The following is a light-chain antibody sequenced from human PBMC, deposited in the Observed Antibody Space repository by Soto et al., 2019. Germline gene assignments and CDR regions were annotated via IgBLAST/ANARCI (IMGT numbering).Light chain of an antibody. CDR3: QRYGSSPWT. J-gene: IGKJ1*01. V-gene: IGKV3-20*01. CDR1: LSVSSSY. Sequence: EIVLTQSPGTLSLSPGERATLSCRATLSVSSSYLAWYQQKPGQAPRLLIYGASSRATGIPDRFSGSGSGTDFTLTISRLEPEDFAVYYCQRYGSSPWTFGQGTKVEIK. CDR2: GAS.